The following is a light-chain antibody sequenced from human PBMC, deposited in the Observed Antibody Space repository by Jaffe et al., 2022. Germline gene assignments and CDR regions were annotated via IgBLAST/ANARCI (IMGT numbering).Light chain of an antibody. J-gene: IGKJ4*01. CDR1: QTITSNF. CDR2: GAS. CDR3: QQYGRSVT. Sequence: EIVLTQSPGTLSLSPGERATLSCRSSQTITSNFLAWYQQKPGQAPRLLIFGASSRATGISDRFTGSGSGADFTLTISRLEPEDFAVYYCQQYGRSVTFGGGTKVEIK. V-gene: IGKV3-20*01.